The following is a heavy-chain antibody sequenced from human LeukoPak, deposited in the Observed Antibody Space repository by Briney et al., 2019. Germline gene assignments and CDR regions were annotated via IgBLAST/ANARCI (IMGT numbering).Heavy chain of an antibody. CDR3: ARGSHYDILTGLDY. CDR1: GFTFSSYA. CDR2: ISYDGSNK. J-gene: IGHJ4*02. V-gene: IGHV3-30-3*01. D-gene: IGHD3-9*01. Sequence: PGGSLRLSCAASGFTFSSYAMHWVRQAPGKGLEWVAVISYDGSNKYYADSVKGRFTISRDNSKNTLYLQMNSLRAEDTAVYYCARGSHYDILTGLDYWGQGTLVTVSS.